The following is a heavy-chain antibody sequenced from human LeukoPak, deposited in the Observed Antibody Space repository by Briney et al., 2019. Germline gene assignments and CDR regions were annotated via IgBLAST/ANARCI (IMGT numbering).Heavy chain of an antibody. CDR3: ARAQTTGFGESIDY. CDR2: ISVYNGNT. Sequence: GASVKVSCKASGYTFTSYGVSWVRQAPGQGLEWMGWISVYNGNTIYAEKLQGRVTVTTDTSTTTAYMELRSLRSDDTAVYYCARAQTTGFGESIDYWGQGTLVTVSS. J-gene: IGHJ4*02. V-gene: IGHV1-18*01. D-gene: IGHD3-10*01. CDR1: GYTFTSYG.